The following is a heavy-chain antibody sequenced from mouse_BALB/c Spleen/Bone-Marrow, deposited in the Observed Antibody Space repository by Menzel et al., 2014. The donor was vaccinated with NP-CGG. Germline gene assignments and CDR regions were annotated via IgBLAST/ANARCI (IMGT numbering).Heavy chain of an antibody. D-gene: IGHD2-12*01. J-gene: IGHJ2*01. CDR2: INPSTGYT. CDR3: ARRGDDGTFDY. Sequence: QVQLQQSGAELAKPGASVKMSCKASGYTFTSYWMHWVKQRPGQGLEWIGYINPSTGYTEYNQKFKDKATLTADKSSNTAYMQLSSLTSEDSAVYYCARRGDDGTFDYWGQGTTLTVSS. CDR1: GYTFTSYW. V-gene: IGHV1-7*01.